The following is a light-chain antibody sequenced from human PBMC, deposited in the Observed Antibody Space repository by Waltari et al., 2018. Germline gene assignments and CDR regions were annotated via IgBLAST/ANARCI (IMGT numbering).Light chain of an antibody. CDR3: QQYNNCPQT. CDR1: QGVSSN. Sequence: EIAMRQSPATLPVSPGERATPTCRASQGVSSNLAWYQQKPGQAPRLLIYGASTRAAGIPARFSGSGSGTEFTLTISSLQSEDFAVYYCQQYNNCPQTFGQGTKLEIK. CDR2: GAS. J-gene: IGKJ2*01. V-gene: IGKV3-15*01.